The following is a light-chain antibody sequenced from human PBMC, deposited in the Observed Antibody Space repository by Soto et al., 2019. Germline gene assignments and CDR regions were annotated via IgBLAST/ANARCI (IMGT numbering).Light chain of an antibody. J-gene: IGKJ3*01. CDR2: AAS. V-gene: IGKV1-6*01. CDR3: LQKYFYPFT. Sequence: AIQMTQSPSSLSASVGDRVTITCRASQGIINDLDWFQQKQGKAPKLLIYAASNLQIGVPARFSGSGSGTDFTLTVSSLQPEDFATYYCLQKYFYPFTFGPGTKVDIK. CDR1: QGIIND.